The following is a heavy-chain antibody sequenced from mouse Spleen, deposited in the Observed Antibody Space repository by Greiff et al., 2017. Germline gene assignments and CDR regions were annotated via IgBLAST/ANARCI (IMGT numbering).Heavy chain of an antibody. V-gene: IGHV1-66*01. CDR2: IYPGSGNT. CDR3: AWELGRGFAY. CDR1: GYSFTSYY. Sequence: QVQLQQSGPELVKPGASVKISCKASGYSFTSYYIHWVKQRPGQGLEWIGWIYPGSGNTKYNEKFKGKATLTADTSSSTAYMQLSSLTSEDSAVYYCAWELGRGFAYWGQGTLVTVSA. J-gene: IGHJ3*01. D-gene: IGHD4-1*01.